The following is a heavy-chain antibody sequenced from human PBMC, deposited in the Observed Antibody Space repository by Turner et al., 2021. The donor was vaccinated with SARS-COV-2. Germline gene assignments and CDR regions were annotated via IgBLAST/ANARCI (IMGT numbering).Heavy chain of an antibody. CDR2: MTSSSSYI. J-gene: IGHJ6*02. CDR1: GFTFSSYS. V-gene: IGHV3-21*01. D-gene: IGHD2-2*01. Sequence: EVQLLESGGGLVKPGGSLRLSCDAFGFTFSSYSLNWVRQAPGKGLEWVSSMTSSSSYIYYADSVKGRFTISRDNAKNSLYLQMNSLRAEDTAVYYCATLPAAAIDFYYYYGMDVWGQGTTVTVSS. CDR3: ATLPAAAIDFYYYYGMDV.